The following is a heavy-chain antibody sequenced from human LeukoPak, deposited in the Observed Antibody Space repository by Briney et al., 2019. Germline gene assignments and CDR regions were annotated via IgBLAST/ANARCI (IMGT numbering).Heavy chain of an antibody. Sequence: SVKVSCKASGYTFTSYDIHWVRQATGQGLEWMGGIIPIFGTANYAQKFQGRVTITTDESTSTAYMELSSLRSEDTAVYYCASYQGWYFAYWGQGTLVTVSS. CDR3: ASYQGWYFAY. V-gene: IGHV1-69*05. CDR1: GYTFTSYD. J-gene: IGHJ4*02. D-gene: IGHD2-15*01. CDR2: IIPIFGTA.